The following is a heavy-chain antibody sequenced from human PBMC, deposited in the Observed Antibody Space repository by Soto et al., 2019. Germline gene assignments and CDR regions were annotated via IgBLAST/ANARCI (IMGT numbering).Heavy chain of an antibody. CDR1: GFTFSSSA. V-gene: IGHV1-58*01. CDR3: GARGRPEHYMDV. Sequence: SVKVSCKASGFTFSSSALQGVRQARGQRLEWIGWIAVGSGNTNYAQNFQERVTITMNMSTSISNMELKSLRSDDTAVYHCGARGRPEHYMDVWGKGIAPTVT. D-gene: IGHD3-10*01. CDR2: IAVGSGNT. J-gene: IGHJ6*03.